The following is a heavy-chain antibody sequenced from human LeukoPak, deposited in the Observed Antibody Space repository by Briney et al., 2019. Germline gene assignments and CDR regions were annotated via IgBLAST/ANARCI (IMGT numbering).Heavy chain of an antibody. V-gene: IGHV4-4*07. CDR2: IYTSGST. J-gene: IGHJ5*02. D-gene: IGHD3-10*01. CDR3: ARSVPFTMVRGVIRDWFDP. Sequence: PSETLPLTCTVSGGSISSYYWSWIRQPAGKGLEWIGRIYTSGSTNYNPSLKSRVTMSVDTSKNQFSLKLSSVTAADTAVYYCARSVPFTMVRGVIRDWFDPWGQGTLVTVSS. CDR1: GGSISSYY.